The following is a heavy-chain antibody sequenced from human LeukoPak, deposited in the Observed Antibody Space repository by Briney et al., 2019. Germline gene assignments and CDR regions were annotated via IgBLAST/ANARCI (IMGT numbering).Heavy chain of an antibody. D-gene: IGHD2-15*01. CDR2: ISSSGSTI. Sequence: GGSLRLSCAASGFTFSSYGMNWVRQAPGKGLEWVSYISSSGSTIYYADSVEGRFTISRDNAKNSLYLQMNSLRAEDTAVYYCARSSLEAIVVVVAATGWFDPWGQGTLVTVSS. CDR1: GFTFSSYG. CDR3: ARSSLEAIVVVVAATGWFDP. V-gene: IGHV3-48*04. J-gene: IGHJ5*02.